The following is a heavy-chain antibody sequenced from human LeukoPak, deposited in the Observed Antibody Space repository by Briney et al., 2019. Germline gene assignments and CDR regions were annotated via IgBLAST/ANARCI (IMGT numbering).Heavy chain of an antibody. CDR1: CGSFSGYY. J-gene: IGHJ3*02. Sequence: PSETLSLTCAVYCGSFSGYYWSWIRPPPGKGVEWIGEINHSGSTNYNPSLKSRVTISVDTSKNQFSLKLSSVTAADTAVYYCARGSRWTAFDIWGQGTMVTVSS. D-gene: IGHD6-13*01. CDR2: INHSGST. CDR3: ARGSRWTAFDI. V-gene: IGHV4-34*01.